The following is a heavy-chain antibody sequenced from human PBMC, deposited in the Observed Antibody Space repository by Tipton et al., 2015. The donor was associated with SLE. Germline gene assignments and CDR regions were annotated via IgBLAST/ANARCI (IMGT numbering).Heavy chain of an antibody. J-gene: IGHJ6*02. CDR2: IISMFGTT. Sequence: QSGPEVKKPGSSVKVSCKASGGTFSLYALNWVRQAPGQGLEWMGGIISMFGTTNYAQKFQGRVTIAADESTSTAYMELSNLRSEDTAVYYCARDRTTVQAADHYFYYGLDVWGHGTSVTVSS. CDR3: ARDRTTVQAADHYFYYGLDV. V-gene: IGHV1-69*01. D-gene: IGHD4-17*01. CDR1: GGTFSLYA.